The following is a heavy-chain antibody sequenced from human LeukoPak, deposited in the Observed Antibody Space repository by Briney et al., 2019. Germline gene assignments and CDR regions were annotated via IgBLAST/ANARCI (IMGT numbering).Heavy chain of an antibody. CDR1: GFSLSNARMG. D-gene: IGHD2-15*01. CDR3: ARITGYCSGGSCRYFDY. V-gene: IGHV2-26*01. J-gene: IGHJ4*02. CDR2: IFSNDEK. Sequence: ESGPVLVKPTETLTLTCTVSGFSLSNARMGVSWIRQPPGKALEWLAHIFSNDEKSYSTSLKSRLTIPKDTSKSQVVLTMTNMDPVDTATYYCARITGYCSGGSCRYFDYWGQGTLVTVSS.